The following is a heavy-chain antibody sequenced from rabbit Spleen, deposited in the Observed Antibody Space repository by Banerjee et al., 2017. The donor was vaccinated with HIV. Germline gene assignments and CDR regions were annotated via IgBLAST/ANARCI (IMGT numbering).Heavy chain of an antibody. D-gene: IGHD2-1*01. Sequence: QEQLEESGGDLVKPEGSLTLTCTASGFSFSSGYDMCWVRQAPGKGLEWIACVDAGSSSSTYYASWAKGRFTTSKTSSTTVTLQMTSLTAADTATYFCARGAWSNDCMNLWGPGTLVTVS. V-gene: IGHV1S45*01. CDR1: GFSFSSGYD. CDR2: VDAGSSSST. CDR3: ARGAWSNDCMNL. J-gene: IGHJ4*01.